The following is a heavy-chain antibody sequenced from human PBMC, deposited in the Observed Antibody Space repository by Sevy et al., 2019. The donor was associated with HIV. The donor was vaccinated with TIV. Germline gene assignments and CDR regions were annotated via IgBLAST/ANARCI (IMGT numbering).Heavy chain of an antibody. CDR2: ISYDGENK. D-gene: IGHD3-3*01. J-gene: IGHJ6*02. V-gene: IGHV3-30*04. CDR1: GFTFRTYA. CDR3: ARGPVLRFMDPKGGLDV. Sequence: GGSLRLSCAASGFTFRTYAIHWVRQAPGKGLQWVAVISYDGENKFYADSVKGRFTISRDNSKNMVYLQMNSLRAEDMAVYYCARGPVLRFMDPKGGLDVWGQGTTVTVSS.